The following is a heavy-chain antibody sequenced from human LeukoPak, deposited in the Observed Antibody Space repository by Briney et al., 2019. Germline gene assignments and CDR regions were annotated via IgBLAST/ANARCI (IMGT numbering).Heavy chain of an antibody. J-gene: IGHJ4*02. CDR2: IYNSGST. V-gene: IGHV4-4*08. CDR3: ARRTHDGRSHHYFDY. CDR1: GGAISIYY. Sequence: SETLSLTCSVSGGAISIYYWSWIRQPPGKGLEWIGYIYNSGSTNYNPSLKSRVTISVDTSKNQFSLRVTSVTAADTAVYYCARRTHDGRSHHYFDYWGQGTLVTVSS. D-gene: IGHD2-15*01.